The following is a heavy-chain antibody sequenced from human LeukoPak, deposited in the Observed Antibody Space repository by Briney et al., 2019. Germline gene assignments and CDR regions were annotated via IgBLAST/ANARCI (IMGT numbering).Heavy chain of an antibody. CDR2: IFTSGWT. CDR3: ATSHDVKTAPYDL. D-gene: IGHD2-21*01. V-gene: IGHV4-4*09. Sequence: SETLSLTCTASGGSISSYYWSWVRQSPGKGLEWIGYIFTSGWTDYNPSLKSRVTMSVDTSKNQLSMELRFLTAADTAVYYCATSHDVKTAPYDLWGQGTLVTVSS. J-gene: IGHJ5*02. CDR1: GGSISSYY.